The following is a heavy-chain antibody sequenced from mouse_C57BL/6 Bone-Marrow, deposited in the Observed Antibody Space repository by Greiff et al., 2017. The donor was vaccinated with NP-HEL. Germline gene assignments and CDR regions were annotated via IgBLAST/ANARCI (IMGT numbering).Heavy chain of an antibody. D-gene: IGHD6-1*01. Sequence: EVQGVESGGDLVKPGGSLKLSCAASGFTFSSYGMSWVRQTPDKRLEWVATISSGGSYTYYPDSVKGRFTISRVNAKNTLYLQMSSLKSEDTAMYYCARRRLPFDYWGQGTTLTVSS. CDR3: ARRRLPFDY. V-gene: IGHV5-6*01. CDR2: ISSGGSYT. CDR1: GFTFSSYG. J-gene: IGHJ2*01.